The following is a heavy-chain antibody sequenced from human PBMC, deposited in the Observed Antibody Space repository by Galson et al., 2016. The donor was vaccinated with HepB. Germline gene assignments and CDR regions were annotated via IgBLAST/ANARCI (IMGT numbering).Heavy chain of an antibody. CDR3: ARRSMTTIGVREDAVDS. CDR2: IYPGDSDT. J-gene: IGHJ3*02. CDR1: GYRFTRYW. D-gene: IGHD5-24*01. V-gene: IGHV5-51*01. Sequence: QSGAEVKKPGESLKITCQGSGYRFTRYWIAWVRQMPGKGLEWMGIIYPGDSDTRYSPSLQGPVTISAGKSINTAYLEWTSLRASDTAMYYCARRSMTTIGVREDAVDSWGRGPMVTVSS.